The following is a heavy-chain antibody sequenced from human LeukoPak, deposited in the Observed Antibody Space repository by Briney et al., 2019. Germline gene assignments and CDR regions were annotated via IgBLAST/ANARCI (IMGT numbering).Heavy chain of an antibody. CDR2: IYYSGST. CDR3: ATNPYGDYFFDY. D-gene: IGHD4-17*01. V-gene: IGHV4-30-4*01. J-gene: IGHJ4*02. CDR1: GGSISSGDYY. Sequence: SETLSLTCTVSGGSISSGDYYWSWIRQPPGKSLEWIGYIYYSGSTYYNPSLKSRVTISVDTFKNQFSLKLSSVTAADTAVYYCATNPYGDYFFDYWGQGTLVTVSS.